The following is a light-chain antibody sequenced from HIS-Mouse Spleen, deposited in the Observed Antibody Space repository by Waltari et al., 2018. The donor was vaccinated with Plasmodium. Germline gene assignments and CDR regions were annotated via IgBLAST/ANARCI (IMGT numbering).Light chain of an antibody. CDR1: KLGDKY. Sequence: SYELTQPPSVSVSPGQTASITCSGDKLGDKYACWYQQKPGQSPVVVIYQDRKRPSGIPGRFSGSNSGNTATLTISGTQAMDEADYYCQAWDSSTAVFGGGTKLTVL. V-gene: IGLV3-1*01. CDR3: QAWDSSTAV. CDR2: QDR. J-gene: IGLJ3*02.